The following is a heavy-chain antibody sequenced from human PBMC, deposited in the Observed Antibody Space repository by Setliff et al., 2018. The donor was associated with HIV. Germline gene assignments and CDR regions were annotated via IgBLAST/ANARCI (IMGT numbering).Heavy chain of an antibody. CDR2: INYSGTT. CDR1: GASLSGYY. Sequence: PSETLSLTCAVYGASLSGYYWSWIRQPPGKGLEWIGEINYSGTTNDNPSLKSLLTISVDTSNNQFSLRLSSVTAADTAVYYCARDKGYYYMDVWGKGNTVTVSS. J-gene: IGHJ6*03. CDR3: ARDKGYYYMDV. V-gene: IGHV4-34*01.